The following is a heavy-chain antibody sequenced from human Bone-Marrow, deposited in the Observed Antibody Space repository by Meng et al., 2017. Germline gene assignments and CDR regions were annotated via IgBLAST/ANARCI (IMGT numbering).Heavy chain of an antibody. J-gene: IGHJ4*02. Sequence: QVQLVGAGGGVVQPGWSLRLSCAASGFIFSSYAMHWVRQAPGKGLEWVAVISYGGSNKYYADSVKGRFTISRDNSKNTLYLQMNSLRAEDTAVYYCARVHFDYWGQGTLVTVSS. CDR3: ARVHFDY. CDR1: GFIFSSYA. V-gene: IGHV3-30*01. CDR2: ISYGGSNK.